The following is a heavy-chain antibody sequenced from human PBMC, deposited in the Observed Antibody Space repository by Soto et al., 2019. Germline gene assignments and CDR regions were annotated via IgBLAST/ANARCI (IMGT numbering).Heavy chain of an antibody. V-gene: IGHV3-33*01. J-gene: IGHJ6*02. CDR1: GFTFSSYG. CDR2: IWYDGSNK. CDR3: AREGMVGTAITQDYSYYFGMDV. D-gene: IGHD2-21*02. Sequence: QVQLVESGGGVVQPGRSLRLSCAASGFTFSSYGMHWVRQAPGKGLEWVAVIWYDGSNKYYADSVKGRFTISRDNSKNTLEPQMTSRRGEDTAVYYCAREGMVGTAITQDYSYYFGMDVWGQGTTVTVSS.